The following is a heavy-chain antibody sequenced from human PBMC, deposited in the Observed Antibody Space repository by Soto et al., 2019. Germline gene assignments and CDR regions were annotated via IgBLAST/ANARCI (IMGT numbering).Heavy chain of an antibody. CDR3: ARRPSVVVAGPLGYYYYGMDV. V-gene: IGHV5-51*01. D-gene: IGHD2-15*01. CDR2: IYPGDSDT. J-gene: IGHJ6*02. CDR1: GYSFTSYW. Sequence: GESLKISCKGSGYSFTSYWIGWVRQMPGKGLEWMGIIYPGDSDTRYSPSFQGQVTISADKSISTAYLQWSSLRAEDTAVYYCARRPSVVVAGPLGYYYYGMDVWGQGTTVTVSS.